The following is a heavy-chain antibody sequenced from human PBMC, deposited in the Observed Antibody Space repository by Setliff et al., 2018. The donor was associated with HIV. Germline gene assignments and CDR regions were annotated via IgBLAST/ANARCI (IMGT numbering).Heavy chain of an antibody. D-gene: IGHD2-21*02. CDR3: ARDLRGDSVPATAAKSLDI. CDR2: INDSGST. V-gene: IGHV4-34*01. CDR1: GGSFSGYY. J-gene: IGHJ3*02. Sequence: SETLSLTCAVYGGSFSGYYWSWIRQPPRKGLEWIGEINDSGSTNNNPSLKSRVAMSVDTSKNQFSLKLSSVTAADTAVYYCARDLRGDSVPATAAKSLDIWGQGTLVTVSS.